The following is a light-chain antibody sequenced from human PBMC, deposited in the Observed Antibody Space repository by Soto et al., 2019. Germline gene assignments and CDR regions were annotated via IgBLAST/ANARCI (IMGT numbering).Light chain of an antibody. CDR1: ESVSIY. CDR3: QQSIKWPLT. J-gene: IGKJ4*01. V-gene: IGKV3-11*01. Sequence: EIVLTQSPATLSLSPGERATLSCRASESVSIYLAWYQQKAGQPPRLLIYDTSSRATDIPARFRGSGSGTDFTLTISSLEPEDFAVYYCQQSIKWPLTFGRGTKIKIK. CDR2: DTS.